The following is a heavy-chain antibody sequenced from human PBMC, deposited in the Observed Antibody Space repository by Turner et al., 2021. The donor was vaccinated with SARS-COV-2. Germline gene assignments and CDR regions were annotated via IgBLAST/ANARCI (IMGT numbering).Heavy chain of an antibody. J-gene: IGHJ4*02. CDR3: AKQLGLYSNPMYYFDY. CDR1: GFTFSSYG. D-gene: IGHD4-4*01. Sequence: QVQPVESGGGVVQPGRSLRHPGAASGFTFSSYGMHWVRQSPGKGLEWVSVISDDGNNKYYADSVKVRFTISRDNSKNTLYLQMNSLRAEDTAVYYCAKQLGLYSNPMYYFDYWGQGTLVTVSS. V-gene: IGHV3-30*18. CDR2: ISDDGNNK.